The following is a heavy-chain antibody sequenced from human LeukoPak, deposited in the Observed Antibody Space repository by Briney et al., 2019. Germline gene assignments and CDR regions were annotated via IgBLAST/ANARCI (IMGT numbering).Heavy chain of an antibody. CDR1: GGSISFYY. V-gene: IGHV4-59*01. D-gene: IGHD6-13*01. CDR3: ARDPRSSWLYGMDV. Sequence: SETLSLTCTVSGGSISFYYWSWIRQPPGKGLEWIGYVYYSGSTDCNPSLESRLTISVDTSKKQFSLKLSAVTAADTAVYYCARDPRSSWLYGMDVWGQGTTVIVSS. J-gene: IGHJ6*02. CDR2: VYYSGST.